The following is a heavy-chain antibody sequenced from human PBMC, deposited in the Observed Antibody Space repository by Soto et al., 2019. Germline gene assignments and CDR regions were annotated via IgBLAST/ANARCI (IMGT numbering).Heavy chain of an antibody. CDR1: GFTFSSYA. V-gene: IGHV3-23*01. D-gene: IGHD4-17*01. Sequence: GGSLRLSCAASGFTFSSYAMSWVRQATGKGLEWVSAISGSGGSTYYADSVKGRFTISRDNSKNTLYLQMNSLRAEDTAVYYCARNPYGDYPFDYWGQGTLVTVSS. J-gene: IGHJ4*02. CDR3: ARNPYGDYPFDY. CDR2: ISGSGGST.